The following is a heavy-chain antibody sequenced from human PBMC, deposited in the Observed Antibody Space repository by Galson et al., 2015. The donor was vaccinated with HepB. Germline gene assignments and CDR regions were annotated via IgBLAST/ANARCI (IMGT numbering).Heavy chain of an antibody. Sequence: PALVKPTQTLTLTCTFSGFSLSTRGKDVGWIRQPPGKALEWLALIYWDDDKRYSPSPKSRLTIAKDTSKNQVVLTMTNMDPVDTATYYCAHRGGDYFDYWGQGALVTVSS. CDR2: IYWDDDK. CDR3: AHRGGDYFDY. V-gene: IGHV2-5*02. CDR1: GFSLSTRGKD. J-gene: IGHJ4*02. D-gene: IGHD3-16*01.